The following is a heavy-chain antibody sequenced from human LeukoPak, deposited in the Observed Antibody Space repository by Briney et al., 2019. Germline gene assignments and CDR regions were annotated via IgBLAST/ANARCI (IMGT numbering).Heavy chain of an antibody. J-gene: IGHJ4*02. Sequence: GGSLRLSCAASGFTFDDYVMSWVRQAPGKGLEWVSGINWNGGSTGYADSVKGRFTISRDNAKNSLYLQMNSLRAEDTALYYCARDQVTRMATRQPPNYWGQGTLVTVSS. CDR3: ARDQVTRMATRQPPNY. CDR2: INWNGGST. V-gene: IGHV3-20*04. D-gene: IGHD5-24*01. CDR1: GFTFDDYV.